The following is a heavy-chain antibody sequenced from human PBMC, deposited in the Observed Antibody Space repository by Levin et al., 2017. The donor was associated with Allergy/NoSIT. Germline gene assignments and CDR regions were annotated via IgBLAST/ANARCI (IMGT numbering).Heavy chain of an antibody. V-gene: IGHV3-30-3*01. CDR1: GFTFSSYA. J-gene: IGHJ3*02. CDR3: AREWDVVVTAMTTPGRAVHDAFDI. Sequence: PGGSLRLSCAASGFTFSSYAMHWVRQAPGKGLEWVAVISYDGSNKYYADSVKGRFTISRDNSKNTLYLQMNSLRAEDTAVYYCAREWDVVVTAMTTPGRAVHDAFDIWGQGTMVTVSS. D-gene: IGHD2-21*02. CDR2: ISYDGSNK.